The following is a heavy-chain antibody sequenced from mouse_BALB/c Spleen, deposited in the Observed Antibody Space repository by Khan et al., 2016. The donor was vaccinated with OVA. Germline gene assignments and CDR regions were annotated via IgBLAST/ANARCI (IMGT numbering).Heavy chain of an antibody. CDR2: INTYTGEP. J-gene: IGHJ4*01. CDR3: ARPPYFAYTRAH. D-gene: IGHD2-10*01. CDR1: GYTFTNYG. Sequence: QIQLVQSGPELKKPGETVKISCKASGYTFTNYGMNWVKQSPGKALKWMGWINTYTGEPTYADDFKGRFAFSLETSASTAYLQINNLKNEDTATYFCARPPYFAYTRAHWGQGTSVTVSS. V-gene: IGHV9-3-1*01.